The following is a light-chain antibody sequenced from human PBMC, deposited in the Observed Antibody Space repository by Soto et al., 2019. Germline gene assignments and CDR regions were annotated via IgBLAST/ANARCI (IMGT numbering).Light chain of an antibody. CDR2: DAS. Sequence: EIVLTQSPATLSLSPGERATLSCMASQSVSSYLAWYQQKPGQAPRLLIYDASNRATGIPARFSGSGSGTEFTLTISSLQSEDFADYYCQQYQNWPLITFGQGTRLEIK. J-gene: IGKJ5*01. CDR3: QQYQNWPLIT. CDR1: QSVSSY. V-gene: IGKV3-11*01.